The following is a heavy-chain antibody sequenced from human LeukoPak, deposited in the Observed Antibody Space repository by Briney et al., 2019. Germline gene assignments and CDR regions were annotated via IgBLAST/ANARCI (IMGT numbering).Heavy chain of an antibody. CDR3: AKELLVVPAAVGAFDI. CDR2: ISGSGGST. CDR1: GFTFSSYG. D-gene: IGHD2-2*01. V-gene: IGHV3-23*01. J-gene: IGHJ3*02. Sequence: PGGSLRLSCAASGFTFSSYGMSWVRQAPGKGLEWVSAISGSGGSTYYADSVKGRFTISRDNSKNTLYLQMNSLRAEDTAVYYCAKELLVVPAAVGAFDIWGQGTMVTVSS.